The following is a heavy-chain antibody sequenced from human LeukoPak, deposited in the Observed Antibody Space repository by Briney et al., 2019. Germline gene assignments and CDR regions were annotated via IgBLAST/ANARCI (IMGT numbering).Heavy chain of an antibody. D-gene: IGHD1-26*01. CDR1: GGSISSSNW. Sequence: SETLSLTCAVSGGSISSSNWWSWVRQPPGKGLEWIGEIYHSGSTNYNPSLKSRVTISVDTSKNQFSLKLSSVTAADTAVYYCATLSGSSTNFDYWGQGTLVTVSS. V-gene: IGHV4-4*02. J-gene: IGHJ4*02. CDR3: ATLSGSSTNFDY. CDR2: IYHSGST.